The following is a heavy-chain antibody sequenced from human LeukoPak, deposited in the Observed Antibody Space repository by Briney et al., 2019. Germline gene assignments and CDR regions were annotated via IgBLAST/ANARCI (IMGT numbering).Heavy chain of an antibody. CDR3: ARVRPDDCTTSTYSLDY. Sequence: PGGSLRLSCAASGFTFSTYSMNWVRQAPGKGLEWVSSISSRSIYIYYADSVKGRFTISRDNAKNSLYLQLNSLRAEDTAVYYCARVRPDDCTTSTYSLDYWGQGTLVTVSS. CDR1: GFTFSTYS. V-gene: IGHV3-21*01. CDR2: ISSRSIYI. D-gene: IGHD2-15*01. J-gene: IGHJ4*02.